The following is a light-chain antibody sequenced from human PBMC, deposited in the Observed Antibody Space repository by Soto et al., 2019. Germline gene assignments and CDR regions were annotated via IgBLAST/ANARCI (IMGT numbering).Light chain of an antibody. CDR3: CSYAGTYTFVV. V-gene: IGLV2-11*01. CDR1: TSDFGTKKF. CDR2: DVI. Sequence: QSVLTQPASVSGSPGQSITISCIETTSDFGTKKFFSWYQQHPGKAPKLMIYDVIKRPSGVPDRFSGSKSGNTASLTISGLQAEDEADYYCCSYAGTYTFVVFGGGTKLTVL. J-gene: IGLJ2*01.